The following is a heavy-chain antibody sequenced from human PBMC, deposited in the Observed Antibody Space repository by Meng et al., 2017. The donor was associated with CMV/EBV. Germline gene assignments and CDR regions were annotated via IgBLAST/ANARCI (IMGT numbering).Heavy chain of an antibody. CDR2: IYYSGST. CDR3: AKDMKYYDFWSGYPDAFDI. V-gene: IGHV4-39*07. CDR1: GGSISSSSYY. D-gene: IGHD3-3*01. J-gene: IGHJ3*02. Sequence: SETLSLTCTVSGGSISSSSYYWGWIRQPPGKGLEWIGSIYYSGSTYYNPSLKSRVTISVDTSKNQFSLKLSSVTAADTAVYYCAKDMKYYDFWSGYPDAFDIWGQGTMVTVSS.